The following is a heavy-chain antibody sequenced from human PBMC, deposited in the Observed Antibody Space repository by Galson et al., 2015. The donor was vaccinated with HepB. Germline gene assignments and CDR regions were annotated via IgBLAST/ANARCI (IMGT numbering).Heavy chain of an antibody. J-gene: IGHJ5*02. D-gene: IGHD3-10*01. CDR1: GSSFTSYW. V-gene: IGHV5-51*01. Sequence: QSGAEVKKPGESLKISCKGSGSSFTSYWIGWVRQMPGKGLEWMGIIYPGDSDSRYSPSFQGQVTISADKSISTAYLQWSSLKASDTAMYYCARRTSYGSGSYNRGWFDPWGQGTLVTVSS. CDR2: IYPGDSDS. CDR3: ARRTSYGSGSYNRGWFDP.